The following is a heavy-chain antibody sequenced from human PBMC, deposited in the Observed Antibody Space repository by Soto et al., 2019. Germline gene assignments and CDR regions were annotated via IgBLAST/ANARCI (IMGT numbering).Heavy chain of an antibody. CDR3: AKDLEKWLVQLGGLDS. CDR2: ISNSGGST. J-gene: IGHJ4*02. CDR1: GFTLSSYF. V-gene: IGHV3-23*01. Sequence: EVQLLESGGGLVQPGGSLSLSCVASGFTLSSYFMTWVRQAPGKGLEWVSAISNSGGSTYYAYSVKGRFTISRDNSKNTQYLHMNSLRAEDTAVYFCAKDLEKWLVQLGGLDSWGQGTLVTFSS. D-gene: IGHD6-19*01.